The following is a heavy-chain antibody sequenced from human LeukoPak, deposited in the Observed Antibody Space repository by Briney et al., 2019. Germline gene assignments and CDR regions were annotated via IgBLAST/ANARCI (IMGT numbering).Heavy chain of an antibody. V-gene: IGHV4-39*01. CDR2: IYDSGST. D-gene: IGHD2-15*01. CDR3: ARVVVVAATQVAYYFDY. Sequence: SETLSLTCTVSGGSIRSSYYYWGWIRQPPGKGLGWGGIIYDSGSTYYNPSLKRRVTISVDTSKNQFSLKLNSVTAAATAVYYCARVVVVAATQVAYYFDYWGQGTLVTVSS. J-gene: IGHJ4*02. CDR1: GGSIRSSYYY.